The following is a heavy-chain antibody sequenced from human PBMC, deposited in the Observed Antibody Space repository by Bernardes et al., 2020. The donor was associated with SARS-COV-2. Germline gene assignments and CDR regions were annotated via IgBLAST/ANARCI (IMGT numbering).Heavy chain of an antibody. CDR2: IDPSDSYT. V-gene: IGHV5-10-1*01. CDR3: ARRSRGYSYSGDNFDY. Sequence: PLTLSCKGSGYSFTNYWISWVRQMPGSGLEWMGRIDPSDSYTNYSPSFQGHVTISADKSISTAYLQWSSLEASDTAMYYCARRSRGYSYSGDNFDYWGRGTLVTVSS. CDR1: GYSFTNYW. J-gene: IGHJ4*02. D-gene: IGHD5-18*01.